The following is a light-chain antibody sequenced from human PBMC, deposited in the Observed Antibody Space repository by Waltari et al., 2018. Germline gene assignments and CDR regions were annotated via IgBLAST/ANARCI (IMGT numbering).Light chain of an antibody. V-gene: IGLV2-8*01. J-gene: IGLJ1*01. Sequence: QSALTQPPSASGSPGQSVTIPCTATSSDVGGYNYVSWYQQYPGKAPKLMIYEVSKRPSGVPDRFSGSKSGNTASLTVSGLQAEDEADYYCSSYAGSNNAFVFGTGTKVTVL. CDR3: SSYAGSNNAFV. CDR1: SSDVGGYNY. CDR2: EVS.